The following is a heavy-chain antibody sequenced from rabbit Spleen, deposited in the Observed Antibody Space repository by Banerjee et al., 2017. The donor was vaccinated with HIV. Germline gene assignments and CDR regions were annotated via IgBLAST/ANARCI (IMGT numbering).Heavy chain of an antibody. CDR3: ARDTGSSFSSYGMAL. CDR1: GVDFSSYYY. Sequence: QSLEESGGGLVKPGGTLTLTCTVSGVDFSSYYYMCWVRQAPGKGLEWIACINTATGKAVYASWAKGRFTISKTSSTTVTLQMTSLTAADTATYFCARDTGSSFSSYGMALWGPGTLVTVS. D-gene: IGHD8-1*01. CDR2: INTATGKA. V-gene: IGHV1S40*01. J-gene: IGHJ6*01.